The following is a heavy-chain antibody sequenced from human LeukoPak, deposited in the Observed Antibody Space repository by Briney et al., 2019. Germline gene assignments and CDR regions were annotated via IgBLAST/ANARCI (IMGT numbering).Heavy chain of an antibody. J-gene: IGHJ3*02. CDR1: GYTLTELS. CDR3: ASKAYYYGSGSYRAFDI. Sequence: ASVKVSCKVSGYTLTELSMHWVRQAPGKGLEWMGGFDPEDGETIYAQKSQGRVTMTEDTSTDTAYMELSSLRSEDTAVYYCASKAYYYGSGSYRAFDIWGQGTMVTVSS. CDR2: FDPEDGET. D-gene: IGHD3-10*01. V-gene: IGHV1-24*01.